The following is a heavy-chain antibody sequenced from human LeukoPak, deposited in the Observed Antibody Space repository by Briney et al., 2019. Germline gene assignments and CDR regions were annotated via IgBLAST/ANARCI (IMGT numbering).Heavy chain of an antibody. V-gene: IGHV3-30*04. Sequence: GGSLRLSCAASGFTFSNYAMSWVRQAPGKGLEWVAVISYDGSNKYYADSVKGRFTISRDNSKNTLYLQMNSLRAEDTAVYYCARASRHSLIAAPGYWGQGTLVTVSS. CDR1: GFTFSNYA. CDR3: ARASRHSLIAAPGY. J-gene: IGHJ4*02. CDR2: ISYDGSNK. D-gene: IGHD6-13*01.